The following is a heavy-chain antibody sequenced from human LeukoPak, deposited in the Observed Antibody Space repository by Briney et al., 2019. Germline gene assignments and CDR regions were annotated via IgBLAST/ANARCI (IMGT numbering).Heavy chain of an antibody. CDR1: GFTFSNYE. D-gene: IGHD1-26*01. V-gene: IGHV3-48*03. CDR3: ARDRLLRLTYFFDS. CDR2: ISRGGDTI. Sequence: PGGSLRLSCAASGFTFSNYEMHWVRQAPGEGLEWLSYISRGGDTIYYADSVKGRFTISSDSANDSLYLQMNNLRAEDTAVYYCARDRLLRLTYFFDSWGQGTLVTVSS. J-gene: IGHJ4*02.